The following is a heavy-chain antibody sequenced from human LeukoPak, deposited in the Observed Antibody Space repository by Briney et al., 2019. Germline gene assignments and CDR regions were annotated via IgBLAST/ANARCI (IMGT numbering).Heavy chain of an antibody. CDR2: IDRDGSRI. CDR1: GFTFSNYA. CDR3: VRGNDYGGPHY. Sequence: GGSLRLSCAASGFTFSNYAMYWVRQAPGKGLVWVSRIDRDGSRINYADSVKGRFTISRDNGKNTLFLQMNSLRAEDAAVYYCVRGNDYGGPHYWGQGTLVTVSS. V-gene: IGHV3-74*01. D-gene: IGHD4-23*01. J-gene: IGHJ4*02.